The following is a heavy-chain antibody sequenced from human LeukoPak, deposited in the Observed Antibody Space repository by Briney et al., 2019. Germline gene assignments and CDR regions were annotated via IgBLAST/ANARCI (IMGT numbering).Heavy chain of an antibody. CDR2: INHSGST. Sequence: SETLSLTCAVYGGSFSGYHWSWIRQPPGKGLEWIGEINHSGSTNYNPSLKSRVTISVDTSKNQFSLKLSSVTAADTAVYYCARSTSSGFTPPYYFDYWGQGTLVTVSS. CDR1: GGSFSGYH. V-gene: IGHV4-34*01. CDR3: ARSTSSGFTPPYYFDY. D-gene: IGHD6-25*01. J-gene: IGHJ4*02.